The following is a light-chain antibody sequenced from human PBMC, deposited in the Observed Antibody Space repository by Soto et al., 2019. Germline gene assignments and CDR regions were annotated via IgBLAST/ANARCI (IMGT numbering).Light chain of an antibody. Sequence: QLVLTQPPSASASLGASVTLTCTLSSGYSNYNVDWYQQRPGKGPRCLMRVGTGGIVGSKGDGIPDRFSVLGSGLNRYLTIKNIQEEDESDYHCGADHGSGSNFVGFGGGTKRTVL. CDR2: VGTGGIVG. CDR1: SGYSNYN. CDR3: GADHGSGSNFVG. J-gene: IGLJ2*01. V-gene: IGLV9-49*01.